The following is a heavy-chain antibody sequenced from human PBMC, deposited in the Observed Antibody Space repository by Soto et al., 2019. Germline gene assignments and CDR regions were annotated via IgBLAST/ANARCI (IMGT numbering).Heavy chain of an antibody. CDR3: ARETPITKLLAGNCMDV. D-gene: IGHD3-10*01. J-gene: IGHJ6*03. CDR1: GFSFSSYW. V-gene: IGHV3-7*01. CDR2: IKLDGSEE. Sequence: PGGSLRLSCAVSGFSFSSYWMSWVRQAPGQGLEWVANIKLDGSEEYYLDSVKGRFTTSRDNAKNSLYLQMNSLRAEDTAVYYCARETPITKLLAGNCMDVWGKGTTVTVSS.